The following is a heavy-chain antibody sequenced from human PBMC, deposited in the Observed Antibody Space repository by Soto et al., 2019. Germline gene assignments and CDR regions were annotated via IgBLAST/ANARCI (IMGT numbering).Heavy chain of an antibody. J-gene: IGHJ2*01. CDR1: GGTFSNYP. Sequence: QVQLVQSGAEVKKPGSSVKVSCKASGGTFSNYPISWVRQAPGQGLEWMGGIIPIFGTVNYAQKFQGRVTITADESTSTAYMELSSLRSEDTAVYYCARGNHRWLQLWYFDLWGSGTLFTVSS. D-gene: IGHD5-12*01. CDR2: IIPIFGTV. CDR3: ARGNHRWLQLWYFDL. V-gene: IGHV1-69*12.